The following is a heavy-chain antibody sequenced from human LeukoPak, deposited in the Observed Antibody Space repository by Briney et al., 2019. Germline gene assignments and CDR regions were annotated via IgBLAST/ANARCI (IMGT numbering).Heavy chain of an antibody. J-gene: IGHJ4*02. D-gene: IGHD2-2*01. Sequence: VASVKVSCKASGYTFTSYDINWVRQATGQGLEWMGWMNPNSGNTGYAQKFQGRVTMTRNTSISTAYMELSSLRSEDTAVYYCARAPDPLGYCSSTCCYEPDYWGQGTLVTVSS. V-gene: IGHV1-8*01. CDR2: MNPNSGNT. CDR3: ARAPDPLGYCSSTCCYEPDY. CDR1: GYTFTSYD.